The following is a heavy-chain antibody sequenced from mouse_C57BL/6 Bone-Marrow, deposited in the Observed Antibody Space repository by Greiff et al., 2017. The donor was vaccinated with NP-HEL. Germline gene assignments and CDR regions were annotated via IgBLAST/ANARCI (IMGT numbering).Heavy chain of an antibody. D-gene: IGHD1-1*01. J-gene: IGHJ2*01. CDR2: IYPGDGDT. Sequence: VMLVESGAELVKPGASVKISCKASGYAFSSYWMNWVKQRPGKGLEWIGQIYPGDGDTNYNGKFKGKATLTADKSSSTAYMQLSSLTSEDSAVYFCANRDYYGSDYWGQGTTLTVSS. CDR3: ANRDYYGSDY. CDR1: GYAFSSYW. V-gene: IGHV1-80*01.